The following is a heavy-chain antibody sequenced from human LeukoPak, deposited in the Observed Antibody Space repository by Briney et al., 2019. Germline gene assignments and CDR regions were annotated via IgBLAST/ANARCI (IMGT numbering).Heavy chain of an antibody. D-gene: IGHD2-2*01. CDR2: ISAYNGNT. CDR3: ARTKNLVVPARFDP. J-gene: IGHJ5*02. V-gene: IGHV1-18*01. CDR1: GYTFTSYG. Sequence: ASVKVSCXASGYTFTSYGISWVRQAPGQGLEWMGWISAYNGNTNYAQKLQGRVTMTTDTSTSTAYMELRSLRSDDTAVYYCARTKNLVVPARFDPWGQGTLVTVSS.